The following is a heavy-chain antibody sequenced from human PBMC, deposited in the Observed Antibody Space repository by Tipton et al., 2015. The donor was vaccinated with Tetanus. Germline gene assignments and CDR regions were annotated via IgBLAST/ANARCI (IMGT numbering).Heavy chain of an antibody. CDR3: ARELDCSGGGCYSYGLDV. CDR2: IKSDGTKT. D-gene: IGHD2-15*01. J-gene: IGHJ6*02. Sequence: SLRLSCAASGFPFSSYWMHWVRQGPGKGLVWVARIKSDGTKTTYADSVKGRFTVSRDNANSTLFLQMSRLRAEGTAVYYCARELDCSGGGCYSYGLDVWGQGTTVTVSS. V-gene: IGHV3-74*03. CDR1: GFPFSSYW.